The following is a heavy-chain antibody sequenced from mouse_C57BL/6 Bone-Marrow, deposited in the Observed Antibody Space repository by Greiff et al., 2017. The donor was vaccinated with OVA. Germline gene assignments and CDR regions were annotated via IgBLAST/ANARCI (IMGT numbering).Heavy chain of an antibody. CDR1: GYSITSGYY. D-gene: IGHD1-1*01. V-gene: IGHV3-6*01. J-gene: IGHJ2*01. Sequence: EVQLQESGPGLVKPSQSLSLTCSVTGYSITSGYYWNWIRQFPGNKLEWMGYISYDGSNNYNPSLKNRISITRDTSKNQFFLKLNSVTTEDTATYYCASSDYYGSKAWFDYWGQGTTLTVSS. CDR2: ISYDGSN. CDR3: ASSDYYGSKAWFDY.